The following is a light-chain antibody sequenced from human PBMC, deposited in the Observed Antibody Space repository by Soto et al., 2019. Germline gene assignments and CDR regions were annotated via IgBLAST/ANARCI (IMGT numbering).Light chain of an antibody. V-gene: IGKV1-33*01. CDR2: DAS. J-gene: IGKJ2*01. CDR1: QDISNR. CDR3: QNCFTVPYT. Sequence: DIQMTHSPSSLSASVGDRITITSQASQDISNRLNWYHQKPGKAPNLLIYDASNLAAGVPSGFSGSGSGTHFTFTITSLQPEDIGTYYCQNCFTVPYTFGQGTKVDIK.